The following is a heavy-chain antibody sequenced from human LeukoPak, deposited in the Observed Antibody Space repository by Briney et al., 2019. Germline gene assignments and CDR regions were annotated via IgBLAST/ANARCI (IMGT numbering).Heavy chain of an antibody. V-gene: IGHV3-23*01. D-gene: IGHD6-19*01. CDR3: AKDQDSSGWYESIDY. J-gene: IGHJ4*02. CDR2: ISGSGGST. CDR1: GFTFSSYA. Sequence: GGSLRLSCAASGFTFSSYAMSWVRQAPGKGLERVSAISGSGGSTYYADSVKGRFTISRDNSKNTLYLQMNSLRAEDTAVYYCAKDQDSSGWYESIDYWGQGTLVTVSS.